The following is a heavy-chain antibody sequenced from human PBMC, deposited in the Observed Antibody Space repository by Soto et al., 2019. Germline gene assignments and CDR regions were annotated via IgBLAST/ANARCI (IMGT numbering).Heavy chain of an antibody. CDR2: IIPILGIA. D-gene: IGHD3-3*01. Sequence: SVNVSCKASGGTFSSYTISWVRQAPGQGLEWMGRIIPILGIANYAQKFQGRVTITADKSTSTAYMELSSLRSEDTAVYYCACSFWSGYYLGYWGQGTLVTVSS. J-gene: IGHJ4*02. CDR3: ACSFWSGYYLGY. V-gene: IGHV1-69*02. CDR1: GGTFSSYT.